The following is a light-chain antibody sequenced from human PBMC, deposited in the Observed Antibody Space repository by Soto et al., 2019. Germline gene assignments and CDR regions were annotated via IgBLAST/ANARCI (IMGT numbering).Light chain of an antibody. J-gene: IGLJ2*01. CDR1: SSDVGGYNY. CDR2: EVS. CDR3: SSCTSSNTVL. Sequence: QSALTQPASVSRSPGQSITLSCTGTSSDVGGYNYVSWYQQHPGKAPKLMIYEVSNRPSGVSNRFSGSKSGNTASLTISGLQAEDEADYYCSSCTSSNTVLFGEGTKLTVL. V-gene: IGLV2-14*01.